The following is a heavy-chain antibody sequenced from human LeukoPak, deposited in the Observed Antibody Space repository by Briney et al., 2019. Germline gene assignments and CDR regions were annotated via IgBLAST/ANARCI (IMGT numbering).Heavy chain of an antibody. CDR3: ARPQYSGSYHHDAFDI. D-gene: IGHD1-26*01. CDR2: ISAYNGNT. Sequence: ATANVSCKPSGYTFTSYGTSWVRQAPAQGIEWMGWISAYNGNTNYAQKLQGRVTMTTDTSTSTAYMELRSLRSDDTAVYYCARPQYSGSYHHDAFDIWGQGTMVTVSS. J-gene: IGHJ3*02. V-gene: IGHV1-18*01. CDR1: GYTFTSYG.